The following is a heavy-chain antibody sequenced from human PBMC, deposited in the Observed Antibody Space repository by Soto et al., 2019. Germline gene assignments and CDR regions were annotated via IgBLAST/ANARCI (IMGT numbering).Heavy chain of an antibody. CDR3: ARAPITYDFPYDLDQ. CDR1: GFTFSTYA. D-gene: IGHD3-3*01. J-gene: IGHJ4*02. CDR2: ISGSDDRT. V-gene: IGHV3-23*01. Sequence: EVQLLESGGGLIQPGGSLRLTCAASGFTFSTYAMSWVRQAPGKRLEWVSSISGSDDRTYYAGSLKGRFTISRDSSKDAVYLQMNSLRAEDTDGYYCARAPITYDFPYDLDQWAQGAVVTVS.